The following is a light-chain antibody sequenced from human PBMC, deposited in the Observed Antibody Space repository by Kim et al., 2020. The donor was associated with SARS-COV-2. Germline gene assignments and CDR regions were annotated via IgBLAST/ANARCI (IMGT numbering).Light chain of an antibody. CDR1: GSDVGGYNY. CDR2: EVN. V-gene: IGLV2-8*01. CDR3: SSYAGSNNLV. Sequence: GQSVTISGTGTGSDVGGYNYVSWYQQHPGKAPKLMIYEVNKRPSGVPDRFSGSKSGNTASLTVSGLQAEDEADYYCSSYAGSNNLVFGGGTQLTVL. J-gene: IGLJ2*01.